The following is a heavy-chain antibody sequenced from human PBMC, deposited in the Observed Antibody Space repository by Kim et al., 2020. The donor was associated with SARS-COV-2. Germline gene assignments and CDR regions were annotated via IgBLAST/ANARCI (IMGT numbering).Heavy chain of an antibody. CDR1: GGSISSGGYY. Sequence: SETLSLTCTVSGGSISSGGYYWSWIRQHPGKGLEWIGYIYYSGSTYYNPSLKSRVTISVDTSKNQFSLKLSSVTAADTAVYYCASRGGWLRYFDWSLDYWGQGTLVTVSS. CDR3: ASRGGWLRYFDWSLDY. D-gene: IGHD3-9*01. V-gene: IGHV4-31*03. CDR2: IYYSGST. J-gene: IGHJ4*02.